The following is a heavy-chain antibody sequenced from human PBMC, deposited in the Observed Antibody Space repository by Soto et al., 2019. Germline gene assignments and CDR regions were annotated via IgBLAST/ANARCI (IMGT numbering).Heavy chain of an antibody. V-gene: IGHV1-18*01. CDR1: GYTFTSYG. D-gene: IGHD2-2*01. CDR3: ARVLCSTSCYDPYYYYYMDV. CDR2: ISAYNGNT. J-gene: IGHJ6*03. Sequence: VASVKVSCKASGYTFTSYGISWVRQAPGQGLEWMGWISAYNGNTNYAQKLQGRVTMTTDTSTSTAYMELRSLRSDDTAVYYCARVLCSTSCYDPYYYYYMDVWGKGTTVTVSS.